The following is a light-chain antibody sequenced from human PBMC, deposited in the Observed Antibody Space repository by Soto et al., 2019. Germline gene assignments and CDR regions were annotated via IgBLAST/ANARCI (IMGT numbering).Light chain of an antibody. Sequence: EVVLTQSPGNLSLSPGERATLSCRASQPIDRKFLAWYQQKPGQAPRLLIHGASTRATGVPDRFSGSGSERDFSLTISSLEPEDFAVYFCQRFDASLFTFGGGTKVEIK. CDR2: GAS. CDR1: QPIDRKF. J-gene: IGKJ4*01. CDR3: QRFDASLFT. V-gene: IGKV3-20*01.